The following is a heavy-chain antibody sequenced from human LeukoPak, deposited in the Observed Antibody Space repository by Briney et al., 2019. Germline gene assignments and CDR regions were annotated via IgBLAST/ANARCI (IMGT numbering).Heavy chain of an antibody. CDR1: GFTFSSYS. V-gene: IGHV3-21*01. J-gene: IGHJ3*02. CDR2: ISSSSSYI. CDR3: ARDEAGDYGSSDAFDI. D-gene: IGHD4-17*01. Sequence: NPGGSLRPSCAASGFTFSSYSMNWVRQAPGKGLEWVSSISSSSSYIYYADSVKGRFTISRDNAKNSLYLQMNSLRAEDTAVYYCARDEAGDYGSSDAFDIWGQGTMVTVSS.